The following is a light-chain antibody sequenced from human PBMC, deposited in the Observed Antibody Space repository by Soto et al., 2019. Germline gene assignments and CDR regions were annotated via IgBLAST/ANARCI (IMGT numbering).Light chain of an antibody. CDR3: QNYKGAPWT. CDR1: QGISNY. J-gene: IGKJ1*01. Sequence: DIQMTQSPSSLSASVGDRVTIACRASQGISNYLVWYQQKPGKVPKLLIYAASTLQSGVPSRFSGSGSGTDFTLTISSLQPVDVATYYCQNYKGAPWTFGQGTKVEIK. CDR2: AAS. V-gene: IGKV1-27*01.